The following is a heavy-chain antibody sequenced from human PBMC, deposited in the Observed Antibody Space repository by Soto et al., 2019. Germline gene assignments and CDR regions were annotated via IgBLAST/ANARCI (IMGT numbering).Heavy chain of an antibody. CDR2: ISGSGGST. V-gene: IGHV3-23*01. CDR1: GFTFSSYA. J-gene: IGHJ4*02. CDR3: AKDTDSSGYYYLPTDY. D-gene: IGHD3-22*01. Sequence: GGSLRLSCAASGFTFSSYAMSWVRQAPGKGLEWVSAISGSGGSTYYADSVKGRFTISRDNSKNTLYLQMNSLRAEDTAVYYCAKDTDSSGYYYLPTDYWGQRTLVTVSS.